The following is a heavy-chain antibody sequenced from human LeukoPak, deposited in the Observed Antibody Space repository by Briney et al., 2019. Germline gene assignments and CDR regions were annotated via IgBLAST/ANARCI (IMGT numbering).Heavy chain of an antibody. D-gene: IGHD2/OR15-2a*01. CDR2: ISYDGSNN. Sequence: GRSLRLSCAASGFTFSSYGMNWVRQAPGKGLEWVAAISYDGSNNFYADSVRGRFTISRDNSKNTLYLEVSSLRAEDTADYYCAKGQGLYAPLRNYGMDVWGQGTRSPSP. CDR1: GFTFSSYG. J-gene: IGHJ6*02. CDR3: AKGQGLYAPLRNYGMDV. V-gene: IGHV3-30*18.